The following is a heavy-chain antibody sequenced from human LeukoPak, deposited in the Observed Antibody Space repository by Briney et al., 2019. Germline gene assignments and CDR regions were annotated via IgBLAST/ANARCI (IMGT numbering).Heavy chain of an antibody. J-gene: IGHJ4*02. CDR1: GGTFSSYA. CDR3: ARAPQPYYDILTGYYTH. V-gene: IGHV1-69*01. Sequence: ASVKVSCKASGGTFSSYAISWVRQAPGQGLEWMGGIIPIFGTANYAQKFQGRVTITADESTSTAYMELSSLRSEDTAVYYCARAPQPYYDILTGYYTHWGQGTLVTVSS. D-gene: IGHD3-9*01. CDR2: IIPIFGTA.